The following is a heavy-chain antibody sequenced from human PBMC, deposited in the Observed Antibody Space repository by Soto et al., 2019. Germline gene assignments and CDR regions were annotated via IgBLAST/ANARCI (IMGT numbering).Heavy chain of an antibody. J-gene: IGHJ4*02. CDR2: IYWDDDK. CDR1: GFSLSTSAVG. D-gene: IGHD5-18*01. CDR3: AHEIHSYGQDY. Sequence: QITLKESGPTLVKPTQTLTLTCTSSGFSLSTSAVGVGWIRQPPGKALEWLALIYWDDDKRYSPSLKSRLTITKDTSKNQVVLTMTNMDPVDTATYHCAHEIHSYGQDYWGQGTLVTVSS. V-gene: IGHV2-5*02.